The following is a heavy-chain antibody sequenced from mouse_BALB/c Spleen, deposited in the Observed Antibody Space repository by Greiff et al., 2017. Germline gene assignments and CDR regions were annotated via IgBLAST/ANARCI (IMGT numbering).Heavy chain of an antibody. CDR3: ARSGGWDYYAMDY. CDR1: GFTFSSFG. D-gene: IGHD2-3*01. V-gene: IGHV5-17*02. CDR2: ISSGSSTI. J-gene: IGHJ4*01. Sequence: EVQLVESGGGLVQPGGSRKLSCAASGFTFSSFGMHWVRQAPEKGLEWVAYISSGSSTIYYADTVKGRFTISRDNPKNTLFLQMTSLRSEDTAMYYCARSGGWDYYAMDYWGQGTSVTVSS.